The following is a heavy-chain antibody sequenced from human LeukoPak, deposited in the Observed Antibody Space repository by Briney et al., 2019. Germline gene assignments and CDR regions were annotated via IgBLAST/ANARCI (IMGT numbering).Heavy chain of an antibody. CDR2: ISAYNGNT. D-gene: IGHD3-3*01. CDR3: ARIHPRRRSYDFWSGYLDYYYYMDV. V-gene: IGHV1-18*01. Sequence: ASVKVSCKASGYTFTSYGISWVRQAPGQGLEWMGWISAYNGNTNYAQKLQGRVTMTTDTSTSTAYVELRSLRSDDTAVYYCARIHPRRRSYDFWSGYLDYYYYMDVWGKGTTVTVSS. CDR1: GYTFTSYG. J-gene: IGHJ6*03.